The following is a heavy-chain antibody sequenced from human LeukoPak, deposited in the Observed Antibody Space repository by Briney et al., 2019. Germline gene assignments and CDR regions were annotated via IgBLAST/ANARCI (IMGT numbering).Heavy chain of an antibody. CDR3: AKDLSKGLLYRRGMYYFDY. V-gene: IGHV3-21*01. CDR2: ISTSSSYI. CDR1: GFTFSSYS. J-gene: IGHJ4*02. D-gene: IGHD3-10*01. Sequence: KSGGSLRLSCAAYGFTFSSYSMNWVRQAPGKGLEWVSFISTSSSYIYYADSVKGRFTISRDNAKNSLYLEMNSLRAEDTAVYYCAKDLSKGLLYRRGMYYFDYWGQGTLVTVSS.